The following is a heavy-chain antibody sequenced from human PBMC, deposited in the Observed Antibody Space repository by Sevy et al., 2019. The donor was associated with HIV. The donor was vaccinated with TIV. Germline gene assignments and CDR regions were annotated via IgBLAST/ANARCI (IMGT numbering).Heavy chain of an antibody. CDR1: GFTFSDYY. J-gene: IGHJ4*02. CDR2: ISTSSTYT. CDR3: ARVRYKYGSYYFDY. V-gene: IGHV3-11*06. Sequence: GGSLRLSCSASGFTFSDYYMSWIRQAPGKGLEWVSYISTSSTYTNHADSVKGRFTISRDNANNSLYLQMNGLRAEDTAVYFCARVRYKYGSYYFDYWGQGTLVTVSS. D-gene: IGHD5-18*01.